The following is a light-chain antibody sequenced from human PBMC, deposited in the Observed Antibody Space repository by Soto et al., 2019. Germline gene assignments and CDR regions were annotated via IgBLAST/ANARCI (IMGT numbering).Light chain of an antibody. Sequence: DSQRTQYPSTLSASIGDRVTITCRASQSISTWLAWYQQKPVKAPRLLIYEASRLQGGVPSRFSGSGSGTEFTLTISSLQPDDFATYHCQQYNRYWTFAQGTNADI. J-gene: IGKJ1*01. V-gene: IGKV1-5*01. CDR3: QQYNRYWT. CDR1: QSISTW. CDR2: EAS.